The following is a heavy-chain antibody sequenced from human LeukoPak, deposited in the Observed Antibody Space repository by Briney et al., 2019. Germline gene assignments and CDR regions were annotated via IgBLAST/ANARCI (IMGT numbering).Heavy chain of an antibody. CDR1: GFTFSGYA. J-gene: IGHJ4*02. CDR3: AKAGVLTLVRGVIVDY. V-gene: IGHV3-23*01. CDR2: ISGSGDGI. Sequence: PGGSLRLSCAASGFTFSGYAMSWVRQAPGKGLEWVSAISGSGDGIYYADSVKGRFTISRDNSKNTLFLQMNSLRAEDTAVYYCAKAGVLTLVRGVIVDYWGQGTLVTVSS. D-gene: IGHD3-10*01.